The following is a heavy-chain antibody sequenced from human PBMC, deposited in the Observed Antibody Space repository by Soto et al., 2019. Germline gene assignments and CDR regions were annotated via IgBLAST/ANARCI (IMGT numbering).Heavy chain of an antibody. V-gene: IGHV3-33*01. Sequence: GGSLRLSCAASGFAFSSYGMHWVRQAPGKGLEWVAVIWYDGSNKYYADSVKGRFTISRDNSKNTLYLQMNSLRAEDTAVYYCARDYRKRGNGLPEPVWGRGTLVTVSS. D-gene: IGHD2-8*01. CDR2: IWYDGSNK. CDR1: GFAFSSYG. J-gene: IGHJ4*02. CDR3: ARDYRKRGNGLPEPV.